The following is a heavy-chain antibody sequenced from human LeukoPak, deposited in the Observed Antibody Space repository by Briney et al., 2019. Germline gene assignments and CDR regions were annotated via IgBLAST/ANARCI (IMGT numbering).Heavy chain of an antibody. CDR1: GFSFSTYD. D-gene: IGHD5-24*01. J-gene: IGHJ4*02. CDR3: VKGSTRFDVYNRCFFDY. Sequence: GGSPRLSCAASGFSFSTYDMSWVRQAPGKGLEWVSDFRGSGGNTYYADSVKGRFTISRDNSKNTLYLQMSSLRVDDTAIYYCVKGSTRFDVYNRCFFDYWGQGTLVTVSS. CDR2: FRGSGGNT. V-gene: IGHV3-23*01.